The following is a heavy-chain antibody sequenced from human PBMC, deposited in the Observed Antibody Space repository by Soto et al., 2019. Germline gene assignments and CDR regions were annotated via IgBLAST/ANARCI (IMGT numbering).Heavy chain of an antibody. CDR1: GFTFSSYA. D-gene: IGHD3-22*01. CDR2: ISGSGGST. CDR3: AKDYYDSSGYPYFDY. J-gene: IGHJ4*02. V-gene: IGHV3-23*01. Sequence: PVGSLRLSCAASGFTFSSYAMSWVRQAPGKGLEWVSAISGSGGSTYYADSVKGRFTISRDNSKNTLYLQMNSLRAEDTAVYYCAKDYYDSSGYPYFDYWGQGTLVTVSS.